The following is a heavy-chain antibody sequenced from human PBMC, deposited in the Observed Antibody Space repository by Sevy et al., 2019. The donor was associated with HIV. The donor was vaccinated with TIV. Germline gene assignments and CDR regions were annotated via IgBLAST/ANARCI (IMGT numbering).Heavy chain of an antibody. Sequence: GGSLRLSCAASGFTFSTYNHYWMTWVRQAPGKGLEWLSVISGSSGTTYAAESVKGRFTISRDNSKNTLYLHMSSLGAEDTAVYYCARNLSPSGAFDIWGQGTRVTVSS. V-gene: IGHV3-23*01. D-gene: IGHD6-25*01. CDR2: ISGSSGTT. CDR1: GFTFSTYN. CDR3: ARNLSPSGAFDI. J-gene: IGHJ3*02.